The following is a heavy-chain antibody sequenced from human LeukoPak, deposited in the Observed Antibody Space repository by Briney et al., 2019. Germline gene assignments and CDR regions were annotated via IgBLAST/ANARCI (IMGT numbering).Heavy chain of an antibody. CDR1: GFTVSSNY. CDR3: ARERPPRDGYNY. J-gene: IGHJ4*02. V-gene: IGHV3-53*01. CDR2: MYSGGNT. Sequence: GGSLRLSCAASGFTVSSNYMSWVRQAPGKGLEWVSVMYSGGNTYYADSVKGRFTISRDDSKNTLYPQMNSLRAEDTAVYYCARERPPRDGYNYWGQGTLVTVSS. D-gene: IGHD5-24*01.